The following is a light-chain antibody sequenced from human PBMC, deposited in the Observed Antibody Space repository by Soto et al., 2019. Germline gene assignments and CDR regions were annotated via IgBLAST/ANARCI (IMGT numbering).Light chain of an antibody. CDR3: QQHDSSPWM. J-gene: IGKJ1*01. Sequence: EVVWTDSPCTLSLSPVERATLSFRSSQSVSNTYVAWYQHIPGQTPRLLIYGASNRATGIPDRFSGSGSGTDFTLTISRLEPEDFAVYYCQQHDSSPWMFGQGTKVDI. CDR2: GAS. CDR1: QSVSNTY. V-gene: IGKV3-20*01.